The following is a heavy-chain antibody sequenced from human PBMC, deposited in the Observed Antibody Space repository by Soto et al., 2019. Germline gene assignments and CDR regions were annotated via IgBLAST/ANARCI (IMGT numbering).Heavy chain of an antibody. J-gene: IGHJ6*02. D-gene: IGHD4-4*01. Sequence: SETLSLTCTVSGGSISSGGYYWSWIRQHPGKGLEWIGYIYYSGSTYYNPSLKSRVTISVDTSKNQFSLKLSSVTAADTAVYYCARGIDYSNIVGDSPYGMDVWGQGTTVTVSS. CDR3: ARGIDYSNIVGDSPYGMDV. CDR1: GGSISSGGYY. CDR2: IYYSGST. V-gene: IGHV4-31*03.